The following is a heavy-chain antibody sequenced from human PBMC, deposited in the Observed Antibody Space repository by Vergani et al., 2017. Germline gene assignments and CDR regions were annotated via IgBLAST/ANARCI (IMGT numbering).Heavy chain of an antibody. CDR1: GYSFTSYW. J-gene: IGHJ3*02. Sequence: EVQLVQSGAEVKKPGESLRISCKGSGYSFTSYWISWVRQMPGKGLEWMGRIDPSDSYTNYSPSFQGHVTISADKSISTAYLQWSSLKASDTAMYYCAISRSGAGAAAGSRDSDAFDIWGQGTMVTVSS. CDR3: AISRSGAGAAAGSRDSDAFDI. D-gene: IGHD6-13*01. V-gene: IGHV5-10-1*03. CDR2: IDPSDSYT.